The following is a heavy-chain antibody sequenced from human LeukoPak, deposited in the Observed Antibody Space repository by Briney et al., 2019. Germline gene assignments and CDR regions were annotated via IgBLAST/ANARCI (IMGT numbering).Heavy chain of an antibody. D-gene: IGHD3-10*01. Sequence: SGGSLRLSCAASGFTLSDYYMSWIRQAPGKGLEWVSYIFVGDETIYYADSVKGRFTISRDNAKNSLYLQMNSLRVEDTAVYYCARTGGGIYGSGSVNYWGQGTLVTVSS. CDR2: IFVGDETI. CDR1: GFTLSDYY. CDR3: ARTGGGIYGSGSVNY. V-gene: IGHV3-11*01. J-gene: IGHJ4*02.